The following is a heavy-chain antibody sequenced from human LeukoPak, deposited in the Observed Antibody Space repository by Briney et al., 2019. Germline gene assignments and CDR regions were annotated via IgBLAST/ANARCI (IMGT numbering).Heavy chain of an antibody. CDR2: IIPIFGTA. CDR3: ARDGHDYYYGMDV. J-gene: IGHJ6*02. CDR1: GGTFSIYA. Sequence: GASVKVSFKASGGTFSIYAISWVRQAPGQGLEWMGGIIPIFGTANYAQKFQGRVTITADESTSTAYMELSSLRSEDTAVYYCARDGHDYYYGMDVWGQGTTVTVSS. V-gene: IGHV1-69*01.